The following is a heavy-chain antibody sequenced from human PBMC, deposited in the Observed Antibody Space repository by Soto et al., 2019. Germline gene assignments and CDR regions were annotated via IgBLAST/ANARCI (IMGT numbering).Heavy chain of an antibody. D-gene: IGHD1-26*01. CDR1: GGTFSSYA. CDR2: IIPIFGTA. CDR3: AASIVGATTVYYYYGMDV. J-gene: IGHJ6*02. Sequence: SVKVSCKASGGTFSSYAISWVRQAPGQGLEWMGGIIPIFGTANYAQKFQGRVTITADESTSTAYMELSSLRSEDTAVYYCAASIVGATTVYYYYGMDVWGQGTTVTVSS. V-gene: IGHV1-69*13.